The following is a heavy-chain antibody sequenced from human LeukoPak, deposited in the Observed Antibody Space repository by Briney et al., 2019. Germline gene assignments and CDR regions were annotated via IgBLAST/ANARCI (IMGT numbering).Heavy chain of an antibody. CDR1: GYTFTGYY. D-gene: IGHD3-3*01. CDR3: ARDLTRYDFWSGYYLNYYYYGMDV. Sequence: VASVKVSCKASGYTFTGYYMHWVRQAPGQGLEWMGRIDPNSGGTNYAQKFQGRVTMTRDTSISTAYMELSRLRSDDTAVYYCARDLTRYDFWSGYYLNYYYYGMDVWGQGTTVTVSS. J-gene: IGHJ6*02. V-gene: IGHV1-2*06. CDR2: IDPNSGGT.